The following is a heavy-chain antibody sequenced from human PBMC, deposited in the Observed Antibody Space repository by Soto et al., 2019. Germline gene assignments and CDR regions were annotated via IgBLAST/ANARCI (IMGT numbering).Heavy chain of an antibody. V-gene: IGHV4-39*07. D-gene: IGHD3-22*01. CDR1: GGSISSSSYY. CDR2: IYYSGST. Sequence: SETLSLTCTVSGGSISSSSYYWGWIRQPPGKGLEWIGSIYYSGSTYYNPSLKSRVTISVDTSKNQFSLKLSSVTAADTAVYYCASAPWSMIVVVIAHNWFDPWGQGTLVTVSS. CDR3: ASAPWSMIVVVIAHNWFDP. J-gene: IGHJ5*02.